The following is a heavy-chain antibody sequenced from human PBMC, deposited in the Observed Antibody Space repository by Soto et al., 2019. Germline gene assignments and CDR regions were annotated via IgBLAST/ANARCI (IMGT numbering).Heavy chain of an antibody. Sequence: SETLSLTCTVSGDSMSSHYWNWVRQTPGKGLEWIGCIYFTGSTIYNPSLESRVTMSVDTSKNQFSLRLNSVTAADTAVYYCARGSGYSYGLDPWGQGSLVTVSS. D-gene: IGHD5-18*01. V-gene: IGHV4-59*08. J-gene: IGHJ5*02. CDR3: ARGSGYSYGLDP. CDR1: GDSMSSHY. CDR2: IYFTGST.